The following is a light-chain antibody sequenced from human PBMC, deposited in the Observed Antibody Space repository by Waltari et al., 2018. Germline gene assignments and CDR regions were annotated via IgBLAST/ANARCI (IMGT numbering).Light chain of an antibody. Sequence: QSALTQPVSVSGSPGPSLTISCTGPSSHLGTNNFLPWYQHHPGKAPKLLIYEDSKRPSGVSSAFSGSKAGNTASLTISRLQTEDEAYYYCCSYAGDSSVIFGGGTRLTVL. J-gene: IGLJ2*01. CDR1: SSHLGTNNF. V-gene: IGLV2-23*01. CDR2: EDS. CDR3: CSYAGDSSVI.